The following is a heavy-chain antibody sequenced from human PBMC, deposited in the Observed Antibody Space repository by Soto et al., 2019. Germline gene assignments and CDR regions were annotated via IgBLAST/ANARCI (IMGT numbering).Heavy chain of an antibody. D-gene: IGHD6-19*01. CDR1: GYTFTSYA. CDR3: ARERVAGTEMDYYYYGMDV. V-gene: IGHV1-3*01. CDR2: INAGNGNT. J-gene: IGHJ6*02. Sequence: ASVKVCCKASGYTFTSYAMHWVRQAPGQRLEWMGWINAGNGNTKYSQKFQGRVTITRDTSASTAYMELSSLRSEDTAVYYCARERVAGTEMDYYYYGMDVWGQGTTVTVSS.